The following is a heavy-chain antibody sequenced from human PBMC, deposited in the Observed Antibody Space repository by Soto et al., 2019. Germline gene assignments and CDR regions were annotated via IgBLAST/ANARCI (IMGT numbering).Heavy chain of an antibody. V-gene: IGHV4-34*01. J-gene: IGHJ4*02. CDR2: INHTGGT. CDR3: DY. CDR1: CGSVNGYY. Sequence: PSEPLSLTCSFYCGSVNGYYWNWIRQPPGNGLECIGEINHTGGTHYNPSLKSRVTMSVDTSKNQFSLRLSSVTAADTAIYYLDYWGQGTLVTVSS.